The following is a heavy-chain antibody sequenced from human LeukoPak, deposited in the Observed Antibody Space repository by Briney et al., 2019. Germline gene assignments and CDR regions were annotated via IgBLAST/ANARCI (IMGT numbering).Heavy chain of an antibody. J-gene: IGHJ4*02. CDR3: ARHSYGDLYFDY. Sequence: GGSLRLSCAASGFIFSPYAMSWVRQAPGKGLEWVAGIAGGDDRFYADSVKGRFSISRDNSKNTVDLQMNSLRVEDTAVYYCARHSYGDLYFDYWGQGTLVTVSS. D-gene: IGHD4-17*01. V-gene: IGHV3-23*01. CDR2: IAGGDDR. CDR1: GFIFSPYA.